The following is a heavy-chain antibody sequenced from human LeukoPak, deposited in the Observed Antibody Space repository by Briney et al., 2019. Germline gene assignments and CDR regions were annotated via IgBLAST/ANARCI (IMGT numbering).Heavy chain of an antibody. J-gene: IGHJ4*02. CDR3: AKSSAIVVVAAILI. V-gene: IGHV3-23*01. CDR2: ISGSGGST. Sequence: GGSLRLSCAASGFTFSSYAMSWVRHAPGKGLEWVSAISGSGGSTYYADSVKGRFTISRDNSKNTLYLQMNSLRAEDTAVYYCAKSSAIVVVAAILIRGQGTLVTVSS. D-gene: IGHD2-15*01. CDR1: GFTFSSYA.